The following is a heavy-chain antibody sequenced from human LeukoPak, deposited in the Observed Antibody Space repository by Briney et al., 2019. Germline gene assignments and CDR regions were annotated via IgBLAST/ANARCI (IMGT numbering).Heavy chain of an antibody. CDR1: GFSFGNYA. CDR2: ISGTGGAT. Sequence: PGGSLRLSCVASGFSFGNYAMSWVRQAPGKGLQWVSQISGTGGATWYAGFARDRFTISRDNSKKTLYLQMSGLRVEDTAMHYCVKDPRDTYGTNWFVSWGQGTLLIVSS. CDR3: VKDPRDTYGTNWFVS. J-gene: IGHJ5*01. D-gene: IGHD2-21*01. V-gene: IGHV3-23*01.